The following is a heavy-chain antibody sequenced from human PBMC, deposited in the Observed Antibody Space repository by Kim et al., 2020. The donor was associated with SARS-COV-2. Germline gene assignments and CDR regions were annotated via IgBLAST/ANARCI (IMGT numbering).Heavy chain of an antibody. CDR2: ISYDGSNK. CDR1: GFTFSSYA. Sequence: GGSLRLSCSASGFTFSSYAMHWVRQAPGKGLEWVAVISYDGSNKYYADSVKGRFTISRDNSKNTLYLQMNSLRAEDTAVYYCARVPTIFGVVIRDNWFAPWGQGALVTVSS. CDR3: ARVPTIFGVVIRDNWFAP. V-gene: IGHV3-30-3*01. J-gene: IGHJ5*02. D-gene: IGHD3-3*01.